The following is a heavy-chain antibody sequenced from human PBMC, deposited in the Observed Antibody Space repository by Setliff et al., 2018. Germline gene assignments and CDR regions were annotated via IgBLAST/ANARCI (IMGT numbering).Heavy chain of an antibody. D-gene: IGHD3-22*01. CDR3: ARESRYYYDNLGTLDY. V-gene: IGHV4-30-4*08. CDR1: GGSISSGDYY. Sequence: PSETLSLTCTVSGGSISSGDYYWSWIRQPPGKGLEWIGYIYSSGSTYYDPSLKSRVSISVDTSKNQFSLKLSSVTAADTAVYYCARESRYYYDNLGTLDYWGQGTLVTVSS. CDR2: IYSSGST. J-gene: IGHJ4*02.